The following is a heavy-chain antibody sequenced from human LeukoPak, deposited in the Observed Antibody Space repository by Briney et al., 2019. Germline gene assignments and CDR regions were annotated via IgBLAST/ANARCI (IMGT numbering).Heavy chain of an antibody. CDR2: IYYSGST. J-gene: IGHJ4*02. V-gene: IGHV4-31*03. CDR3: ARGDDYGDYAFGY. D-gene: IGHD4-17*01. Sequence: PSETLSLTCTVSGGSISSGGYYWSWIRQHPGKGLEWIGYIYYSGSTYYNPSLKSRVTISVDTPKNQFSLKLSSVTAADTAVYYCARGDDYGDYAFGYWGQGTLVTVSS. CDR1: GGSISSGGYY.